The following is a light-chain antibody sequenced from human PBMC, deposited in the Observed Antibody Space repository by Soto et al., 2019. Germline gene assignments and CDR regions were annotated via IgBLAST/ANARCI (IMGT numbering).Light chain of an antibody. Sequence: EIVMTQSPATLSLSPGQRATLSCRASQSVSSKLAWYQQRPGQAPRLLIYSASTRATGIPARFSGSGSGTEFTLTISSLQTEDFAVYYCQQYNNWPPVTFGQGTKV. V-gene: IGKV3-15*01. CDR2: SAS. CDR1: QSVSSK. J-gene: IGKJ1*01. CDR3: QQYNNWPPVT.